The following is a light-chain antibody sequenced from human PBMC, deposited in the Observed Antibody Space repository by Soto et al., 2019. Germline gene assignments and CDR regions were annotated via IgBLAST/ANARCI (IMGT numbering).Light chain of an antibody. V-gene: IGKV3D-20*01. Sequence: ELVMTQYPDTLSVSPGERATRAWRASQNINDKLAWFQQKPGLAPRLLIYDASSRATGITDRFSGSGSGTDFTLTISRLEPEDFAVYYCRQYVNSPRWTFGQGTKVDIK. CDR3: RQYVNSPRWT. CDR2: DAS. CDR1: QNINDK. J-gene: IGKJ1*01.